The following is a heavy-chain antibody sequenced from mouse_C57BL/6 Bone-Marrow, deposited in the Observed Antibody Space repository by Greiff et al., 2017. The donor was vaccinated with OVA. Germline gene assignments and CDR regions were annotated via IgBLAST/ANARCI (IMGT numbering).Heavy chain of an antibody. J-gene: IGHJ2*01. D-gene: IGHD3-3*01. CDR1: GYTFTDYY. V-gene: IGHV1-84*01. Sequence: SGPELVKPGASVKISCKASGYTFTDYYINWVKQRPGQGLEWIGWIYTGSGNTKYNEKFKGKATLTVDTSSSTAYLQLSSLTSEDSAVYFCARGDCDCFDYWCQGTTLTVSS. CDR2: IYTGSGNT. CDR3: ARGDCDCFDY.